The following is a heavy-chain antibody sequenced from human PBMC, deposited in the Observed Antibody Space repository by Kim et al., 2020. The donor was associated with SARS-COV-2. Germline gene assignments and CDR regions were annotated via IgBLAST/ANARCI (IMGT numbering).Heavy chain of an antibody. Sequence: ASVKVSCKASGYTFASYYMHWVRQAPGQGLEWMGIINPSGGSTSYAQKFQGRVTMTRDTSTSTVYMELSSLRSEDTAVYYCARDPTITSAGTFEYYYYGTGVWGQGTTVTVSS. CDR2: INPSGGST. CDR1: GYTFASYY. CDR3: ARDPTITSAGTFEYYYYGTGV. D-gene: IGHD6-13*01. J-gene: IGHJ6*02. V-gene: IGHV1-46*01.